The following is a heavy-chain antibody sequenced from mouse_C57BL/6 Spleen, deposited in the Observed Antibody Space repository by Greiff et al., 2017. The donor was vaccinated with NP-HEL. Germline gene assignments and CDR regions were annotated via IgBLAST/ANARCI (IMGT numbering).Heavy chain of an antibody. CDR2: LDPNSGGT. D-gene: IGHD2-3*01. V-gene: IGHV1-72*01. CDR1: GYTFTSYW. Sequence: VQLQQPGAELVKPGASVKLSCKASGYTFTSYWMHWVKQRPGRGLEWIGRLDPNSGGTKYNAQFKSKATLTVDQPSSTAYMQLSSLTSDDSAVYDGAREAIYDGYWYFDVWGTGTTVTVSS. CDR3: AREAIYDGYWYFDV. J-gene: IGHJ1*03.